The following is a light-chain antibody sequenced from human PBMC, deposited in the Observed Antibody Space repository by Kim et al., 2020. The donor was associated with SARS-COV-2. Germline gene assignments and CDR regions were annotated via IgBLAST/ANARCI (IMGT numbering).Light chain of an antibody. Sequence: QPVLTQPPSTSGTPGQRVTITCSGGQSNIGDNTVDWYQQLPGAAPKLLIYNNNLRPSGVPERFSGSRSGTSASLAISGLQSEDEADYYCATWDDKRDGRVFGGGTQLTVL. J-gene: IGLJ3*02. CDR3: ATWDDKRDGRV. CDR1: QSNIGDNT. V-gene: IGLV1-44*01. CDR2: NNN.